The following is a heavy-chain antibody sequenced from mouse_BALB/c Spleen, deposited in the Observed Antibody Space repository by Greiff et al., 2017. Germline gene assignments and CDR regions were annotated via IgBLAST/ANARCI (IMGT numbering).Heavy chain of an antibody. CDR2: INPYNGAT. Sequence: VQLQQSGPELVKPGASVKISCKASGYSFTGYYMHWVKQSHVKSLEWIGRINPYNGATSYNQNFKDKASLTVDKSSSTAYMELHSLTSEDSAVYYCANYRYDYFDYWGQGTTLTVSS. CDR1: GYSFTGYY. V-gene: IGHV1-31*01. J-gene: IGHJ2*01. CDR3: ANYRYDYFDY. D-gene: IGHD2-14*01.